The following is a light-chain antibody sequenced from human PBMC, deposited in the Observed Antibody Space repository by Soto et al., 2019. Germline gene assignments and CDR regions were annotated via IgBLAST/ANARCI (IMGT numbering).Light chain of an antibody. V-gene: IGLV2-14*01. CDR2: DVS. CDR1: SSDVGAYNY. J-gene: IGLJ2*01. Sequence: QSALTQPASVSWSPGQSITISCTGTSSDVGAYNYVSWYQQHPGKAPKLMIYDVSNRPSGVSNRFSGSKSGNAASLTISGLQAEDEAGYYCSSYTSSTPVVFGGGTKLTVL. CDR3: SSYTSSTPVV.